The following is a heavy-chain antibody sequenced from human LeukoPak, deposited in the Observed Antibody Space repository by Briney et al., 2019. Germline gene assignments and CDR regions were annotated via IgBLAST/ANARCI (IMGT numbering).Heavy chain of an antibody. V-gene: IGHV3-30*04. J-gene: IGHJ6*03. D-gene: IGHD6-6*01. Sequence: PGGSLRLSCAAAGFTFSSYAMHWVRQAPGKGLEWVAVISYDGSNKYYADSVKGRFTISRDNSKNTLYLQMNSLRAEDTAVYYCARDLHSSSSPYYYYYMDVWGKGTTVTVSS. CDR1: GFTFSSYA. CDR2: ISYDGSNK. CDR3: ARDLHSSSSPYYYYYMDV.